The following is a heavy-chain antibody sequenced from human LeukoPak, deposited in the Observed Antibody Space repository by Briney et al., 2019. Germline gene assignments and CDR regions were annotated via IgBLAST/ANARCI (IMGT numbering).Heavy chain of an antibody. CDR1: GFTFSSYA. J-gene: IGHJ5*02. V-gene: IGHV3-23*01. D-gene: IGHD6-19*01. CDR2: ISGSGDNT. CDR3: AKDKGYSSGWYLLDP. Sequence: GGSLRLSCAASGFTFSSYAMNWVRQAPGKGLEWVAGISGSGDNTYHADSVKGRFSISRDNSKNTLYLQMNNLRADDTAVYYCAKDKGYSSGWYLLDPWGQGTLVTVSP.